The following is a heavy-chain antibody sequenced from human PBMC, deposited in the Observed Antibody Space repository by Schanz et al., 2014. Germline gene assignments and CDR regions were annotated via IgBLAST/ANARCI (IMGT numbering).Heavy chain of an antibody. CDR3: ARENLNWEAFDI. D-gene: IGHD7-27*01. V-gene: IGHV3-11*01. CDR1: GFIFNDYY. J-gene: IGHJ3*02. CDR2: ISRDGTTS. Sequence: QVQLVESGGGLVKPGGSLRLSCAASGFIFNDYYMKWIRQAPGKGLEWLSYISRDGTTSYYADSVKGRFTISRDNAKNSLYLEMTSLRGEDTAVYYCARENLNWEAFDIWGQGTVVTVSS.